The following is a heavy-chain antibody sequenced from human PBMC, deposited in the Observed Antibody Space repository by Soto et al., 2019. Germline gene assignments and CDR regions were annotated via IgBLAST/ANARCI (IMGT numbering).Heavy chain of an antibody. Sequence: QVPLVQSGAEVKKPGASVKVSCKASGYTFTSYAMHWVRQAPGQRLEWMGWINAGNGNTKYSQKFQGRVTITRDTSASTAYMELSSLRSEDTAVYYCARGADSSSWYMNWFDPWGQGTLVTVSS. CDR3: ARGADSSSWYMNWFDP. V-gene: IGHV1-3*01. CDR1: GYTFTSYA. J-gene: IGHJ5*02. D-gene: IGHD6-13*01. CDR2: INAGNGNT.